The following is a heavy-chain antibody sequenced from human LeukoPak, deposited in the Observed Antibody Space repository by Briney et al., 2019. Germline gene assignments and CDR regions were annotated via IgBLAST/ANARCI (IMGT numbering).Heavy chain of an antibody. CDR3: AKANWVSNADAVF. J-gene: IGHJ4*02. CDR2: LRGNGDT. V-gene: IGHV3-23*01. CDR1: GFSFSSYA. Sequence: GGSLRLSCAASGFSFSSYAMSWVREAPARGLKWVSSLRGNGDTFYADSVKGRFTLSRDDSRNTVYLQLNNLRVEDTAVYYCAKANWVSNADAVFWGQGTVVTVSS. D-gene: IGHD1-1*01.